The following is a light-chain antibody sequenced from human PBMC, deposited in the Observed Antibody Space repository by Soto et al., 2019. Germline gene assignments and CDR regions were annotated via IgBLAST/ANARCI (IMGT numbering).Light chain of an antibody. CDR1: QDIGSW. J-gene: IGKJ4*01. Sequence: DIQMTQSPSSVSASVGDRVTITCRASQDIGSWLAWYQHHPGKAPKLLIYAASSLQSGVPSRFSGSGSGTDFTLTISSLQPEDFATYYCQPANSFPLTFGGGTKVDIK. CDR2: AAS. V-gene: IGKV1-12*01. CDR3: QPANSFPLT.